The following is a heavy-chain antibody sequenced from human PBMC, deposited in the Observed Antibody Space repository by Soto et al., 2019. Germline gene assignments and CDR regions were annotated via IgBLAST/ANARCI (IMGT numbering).Heavy chain of an antibody. V-gene: IGHV1-18*01. D-gene: IGHD3-16*01. CDR2: ISPYNDYT. CDR1: GYTFIRYG. CDR3: ARGGNYENSWGKLNHYGLDV. Sequence: QVQLVQSAAEVKKPGASVKVSCKASGYTFIRYGITWVRQAPGQGLEWMGWISPYNDYTIYAQKLQGRVTMTTDTTTRTLYMRLRGIKADDTAVNYCARGGNYENSWGKLNHYGLDVWGQGTSVTVSS. J-gene: IGHJ6*02.